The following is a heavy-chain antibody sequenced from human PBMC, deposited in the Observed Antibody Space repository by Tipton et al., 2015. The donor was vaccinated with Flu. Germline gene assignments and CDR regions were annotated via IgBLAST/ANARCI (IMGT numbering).Heavy chain of an antibody. CDR3: ARDFPDTLGGPAAVEELDYSHNALDV. CDR2: ISSINSHI. Sequence: SLRLSCVASGFTFNTYNMNWVRQAPGKGLEWVSSISSINSHIHYADSVKGRFTISRDNAKNSLYLQMDSLRAEDTAVYYCARDFPDTLGGPAAVEELDYSHNALDVWGQGTTVIVS. V-gene: IGHV3-21*01. D-gene: IGHD2-2*01. CDR1: GFTFNTYN. J-gene: IGHJ6*02.